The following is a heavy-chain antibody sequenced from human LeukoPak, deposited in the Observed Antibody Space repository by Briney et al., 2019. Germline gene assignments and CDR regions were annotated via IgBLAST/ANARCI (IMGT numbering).Heavy chain of an antibody. V-gene: IGHV4-30-4*01. CDR2: IYYSGST. CDR1: GGSISSGDYD. J-gene: IGHJ4*02. Sequence: PSETLSLTCTVSGGSISSGDYDWSWIRQPPGKGLEWIGYIYYSGSTYYNPSLKSRVTISVDTSKNQFSLKLSSVTAADTAVYFCARFPLNWESLDYWGQGTLVTVSS. D-gene: IGHD7-27*01. CDR3: ARFPLNWESLDY.